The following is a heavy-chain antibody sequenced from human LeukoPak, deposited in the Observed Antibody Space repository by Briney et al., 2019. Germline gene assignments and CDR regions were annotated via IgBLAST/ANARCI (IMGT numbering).Heavy chain of an antibody. CDR1: GFTFSSYE. CDR2: ISSSGSTI. Sequence: GGSLRDSCAASGFTFSSYEMNGVRQAPGRGLEWLSYISSSGSTIYDADSVKGRFTISRDKAKNSLYLQMNSLRVEDTAVYYCVRRRGEWEQWFYYWGQGTLVTVST. V-gene: IGHV3-48*03. J-gene: IGHJ4*02. D-gene: IGHD1-26*01. CDR3: VRRRGEWEQWFYY.